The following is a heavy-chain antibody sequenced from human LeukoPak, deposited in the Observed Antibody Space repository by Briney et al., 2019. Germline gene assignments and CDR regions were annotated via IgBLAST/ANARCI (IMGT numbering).Heavy chain of an antibody. CDR1: GYIFTGYY. CDR3: AREGYLPGFDY. CDR2: ISAYNGNT. Sequence: GASVKVSCKASGYIFTGYYLHWVRQALGQGLEWMGWISAYNGNTNYAQKLQGRVTMTTDTSTSTAYMELRSLRSDDTAVYYCAREGYLPGFDYWGQGTLVTVSS. J-gene: IGHJ4*02. D-gene: IGHD3-16*02. V-gene: IGHV1-18*04.